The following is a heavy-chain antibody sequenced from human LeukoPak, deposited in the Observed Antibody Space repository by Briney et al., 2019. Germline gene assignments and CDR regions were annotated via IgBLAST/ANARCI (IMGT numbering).Heavy chain of an antibody. V-gene: IGHV4-34*01. D-gene: IGHD2-2*01. Sequence: SETRSLTCAVYGGSFSGYYWSWIRQPPGKGLEWIGEINHSGSTNYNPSLKSRVTISVDTSKNQFSLKLSSVTAADTAVYYCARIAGIDVPATAMLDYWGQGTLVTVSS. CDR3: ARIAGIDVPATAMLDY. CDR2: INHSGST. CDR1: GGSFSGYY. J-gene: IGHJ4*02.